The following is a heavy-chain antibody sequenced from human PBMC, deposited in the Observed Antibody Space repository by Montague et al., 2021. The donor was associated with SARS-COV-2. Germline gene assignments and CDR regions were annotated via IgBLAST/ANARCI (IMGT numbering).Heavy chain of an antibody. CDR3: ARHLAISGPAAVSDY. D-gene: IGHD2-2*01. V-gene: IGHV4-34*01. CDR2: IHYSGIT. Sequence: SETLSLTCAVYGGSFSDYHWTWIRQSPGGGLEWIGTIHYSGITYYNPSLKSRVTISVDTSRNQFSLKLSSVTAADTAIYYCARHLAISGPAAVSDYWGQGTLVTVSS. J-gene: IGHJ4*02. CDR1: GGSFSDYH.